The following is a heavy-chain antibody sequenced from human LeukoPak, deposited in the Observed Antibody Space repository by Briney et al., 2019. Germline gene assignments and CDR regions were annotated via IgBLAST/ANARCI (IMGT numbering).Heavy chain of an antibody. J-gene: IGHJ4*02. CDR1: GYTLTELS. CDR3: ATPPNYSGSYYYFDY. Sequence: EASVKVSCKVSGYTLTELSMHWVRQAPGKGLEWMGGFDPEDGETIYAQKFQGRVTMTEDTSTDTAYMELSSLRSEDTAVYYCATPPNYSGSYYYFDYWGQGTLVTVSS. V-gene: IGHV1-24*01. D-gene: IGHD1-26*01. CDR2: FDPEDGET.